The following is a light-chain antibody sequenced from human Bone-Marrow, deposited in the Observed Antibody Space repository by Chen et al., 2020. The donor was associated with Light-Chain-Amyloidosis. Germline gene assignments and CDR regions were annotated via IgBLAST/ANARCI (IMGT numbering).Light chain of an antibody. CDR3: SSYTITNTLV. V-gene: IGLV2-14*01. CDR2: EVT. Sequence: QSALTQPASVSGSPGQSITISFTGTSSDVGGDNHVSWYHHHPEKAPKLMIYEVTNRPSWVPDRFSGSKSDNKASLTISGLQTEDEADYFCSSYTITNTLVFGSGTRVTVL. J-gene: IGLJ1*01. CDR1: SSDVGGDNH.